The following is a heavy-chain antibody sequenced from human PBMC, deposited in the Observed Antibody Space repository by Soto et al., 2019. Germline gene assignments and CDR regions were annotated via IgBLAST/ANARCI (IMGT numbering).Heavy chain of an antibody. CDR3: ARDPAIYCTNGVCPPGMDV. CDR1: GGTLSSYA. J-gene: IGHJ6*02. Sequence: SVKVSCKASGGTLSSYAISWVRQAPGQGLEWMGGIIPIFGTANYAQKFQGRVTITADESTSTAYMELSSLRSEDTAVYYCARDPAIYCTNGVCPPGMDVWGQGTTVTVSS. CDR2: IIPIFGTA. V-gene: IGHV1-69*13. D-gene: IGHD2-8*01.